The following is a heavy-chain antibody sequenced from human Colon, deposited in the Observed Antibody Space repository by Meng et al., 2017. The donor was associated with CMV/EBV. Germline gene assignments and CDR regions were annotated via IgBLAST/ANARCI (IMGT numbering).Heavy chain of an antibody. D-gene: IGHD1-26*01. V-gene: IGHV3-23*01. CDR2: ISGSGGSA. CDR3: ASHTRTGSRPFDY. J-gene: IGHJ4*02. CDR1: GFIFSSSA. Sequence: GGSLRLSCAVSGFIFSSSAMTWVRQAPGKGLEWVSSISGSGGSAYYADSVKGRFFISRDNYRSTLYLQMNSLRVEDTAVYHGASHTRTGSRPFDYWGQGTLVTVSS.